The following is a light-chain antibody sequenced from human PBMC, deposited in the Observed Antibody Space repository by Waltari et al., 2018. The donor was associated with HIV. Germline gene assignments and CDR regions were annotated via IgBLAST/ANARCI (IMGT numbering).Light chain of an antibody. CDR1: SSDVGAYNS. V-gene: IGLV2-14*03. CDR2: DVS. CDR3: TSYINNGALV. J-gene: IGLJ2*01. Sequence: QSALTQPASVSGSPGQSITISCTGTSSDVGAYNSVSWYQHHPGQAPKLLIFDVSERPTGISNRFSGSKSGNTASLTISGLQAEDEADFYCTSYINNGALVFGGGTKLTVL.